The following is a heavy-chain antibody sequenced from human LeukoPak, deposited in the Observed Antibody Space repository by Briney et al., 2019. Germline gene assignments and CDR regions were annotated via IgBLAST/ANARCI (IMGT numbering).Heavy chain of an antibody. CDR2: ISSSSSTI. Sequence: GGSLRLSCAASGFTFSSYSMNWVRQAPGKGLEWVSYISSSSSTIYYADSVKGRFTISRDNAKNSLYLQMNSLRAEDTAVYYCATPYPREYCSSTTCYFNYWGQGTLVTVSS. J-gene: IGHJ4*02. V-gene: IGHV3-48*01. D-gene: IGHD2-2*01. CDR3: ATPYPREYCSSTTCYFNY. CDR1: GFTFSSYS.